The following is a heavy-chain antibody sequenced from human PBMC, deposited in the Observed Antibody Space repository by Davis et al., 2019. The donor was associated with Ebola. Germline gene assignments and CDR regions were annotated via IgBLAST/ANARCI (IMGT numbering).Heavy chain of an antibody. CDR3: ARDYGDYFDAFDI. CDR2: IYSGGST. CDR1: GFTFSSYW. J-gene: IGHJ3*02. V-gene: IGHV3-53*01. Sequence: GGSLRLSCAASGFTFSSYWMSWVRQAPGKGLEWVSVIYSGGSTYYADSVKGRFTISRDNSKNTLYLQMNSLRAEDTAVYYCARDYGDYFDAFDIWGQGTMVTVSS. D-gene: IGHD4-17*01.